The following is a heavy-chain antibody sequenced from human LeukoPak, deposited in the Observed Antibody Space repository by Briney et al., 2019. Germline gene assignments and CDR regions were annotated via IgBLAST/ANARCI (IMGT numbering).Heavy chain of an antibody. D-gene: IGHD6-6*01. CDR1: GGSISSYY. Sequence: PSETLPLTCTASGGSISSYYWSWIRQPAGKGLEWIGRLYTSGSTNYNPSLKSRVTMSVDTSKNQFSLNLSSVTAADTAVYYCARSLSSSPEYYYYYMDVWGKGTTVTVSS. V-gene: IGHV4-4*07. J-gene: IGHJ6*03. CDR3: ARSLSSSPEYYYYYMDV. CDR2: LYTSGST.